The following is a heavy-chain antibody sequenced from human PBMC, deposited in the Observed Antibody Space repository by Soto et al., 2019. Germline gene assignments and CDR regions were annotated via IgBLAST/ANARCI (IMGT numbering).Heavy chain of an antibody. J-gene: IGHJ4*02. Sequence: EVQLLESGGGLVQPGGSLRLSCAASGFTFSSYAISWVRQAAGKGLEWVSVISGSGGNTYYADSVKGRFTISRDNSKNTLYLQMNSLRAEDTAVYYCAKDLWNPITMVRGEFDYWGQGTLVTVSS. CDR2: ISGSGGNT. D-gene: IGHD3-10*01. CDR1: GFTFSSYA. CDR3: AKDLWNPITMVRGEFDY. V-gene: IGHV3-23*01.